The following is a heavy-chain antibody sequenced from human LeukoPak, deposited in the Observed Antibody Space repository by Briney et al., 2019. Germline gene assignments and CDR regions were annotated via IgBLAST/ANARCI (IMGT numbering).Heavy chain of an antibody. CDR1: GFTVSSNY. V-gene: IGHV3-53*01. CDR2: IYSGGST. J-gene: IGHJ4*02. Sequence: GGSLRLSCAASGFTVSSNYMSWVRQAPGKGLEWVSVIYSGGSTYYADSVKGRFTISRDNSKNTLYLQMNSLRAEDTAVYYCARVRSGYYYFDYWGQGTLVTVPS. CDR3: ARVRSGYYYFDY. D-gene: IGHD3-22*01.